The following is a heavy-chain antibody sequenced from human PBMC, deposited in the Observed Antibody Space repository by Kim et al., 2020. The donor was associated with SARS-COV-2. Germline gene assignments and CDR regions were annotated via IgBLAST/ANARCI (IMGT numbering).Heavy chain of an antibody. J-gene: IGHJ3*02. V-gene: IGHV5-10-1*01. D-gene: IGHD6-13*01. CDR3: ARRGGDSSSWIDAFDI. Sequence: SFQGHVTISADKSISTAYLQWSSLKASDTAMYYCARRGGDSSSWIDAFDIWGQGTMVTVSS.